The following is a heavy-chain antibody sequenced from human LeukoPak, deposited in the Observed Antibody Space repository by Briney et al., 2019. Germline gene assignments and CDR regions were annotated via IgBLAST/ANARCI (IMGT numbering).Heavy chain of an antibody. V-gene: IGHV3-73*01. CDR2: IRSKANSYAT. CDR1: GFTFSSYG. D-gene: IGHD3-9*01. J-gene: IGHJ5*02. CDR3: TRQKSGDILTGGPFGP. Sequence: QSGGSLRLSCAASGFTFSSYGMHWVRQASGKGLEWVGRIRSKANSYATAYAASVKGRFTISRDDSKNTAYLQMNSLKTEDTAVYYCTRQKSGDILTGGPFGPWGQGTLVTVSS.